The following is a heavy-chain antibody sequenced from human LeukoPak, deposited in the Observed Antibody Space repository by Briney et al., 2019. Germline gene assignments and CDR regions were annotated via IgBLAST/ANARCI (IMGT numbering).Heavy chain of an antibody. CDR2: IRRDSTTI. J-gene: IGHJ6*03. D-gene: IGHD3-22*01. Sequence: GGSLRLSCAASGFTFSSFHMNWVRQAPGKGGEWVSYIRRDSTTIYYADSVKGRFTIYRDNAKNSLYLQMSSLRAEDTAVYYCARGGLTYYDGSVYYYYMDVWGTGTSVTVSS. CDR1: GFTFSSFH. CDR3: ARGGLTYYDGSVYYYYMDV. V-gene: IGHV3-48*01.